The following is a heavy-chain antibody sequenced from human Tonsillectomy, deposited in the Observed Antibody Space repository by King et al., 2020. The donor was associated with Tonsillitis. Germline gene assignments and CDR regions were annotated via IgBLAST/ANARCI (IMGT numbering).Heavy chain of an antibody. V-gene: IGHV4-39*01. CDR2: IYYSGST. CDR3: ASNVQYYGSGSLNWFDP. D-gene: IGHD3-10*01. CDR1: GGSISSSSYY. Sequence: QLQESGPGLVKPSETLSLTCTVSGGSISSSSYYWGWIRQPPGKGLEWIGSIYYSGSTYYNPSLKSRVTISVDTSKNQFSLKLSSVTAADTAVYYCASNVQYYGSGSLNWFDPWGQGTLVTVSS. J-gene: IGHJ5*02.